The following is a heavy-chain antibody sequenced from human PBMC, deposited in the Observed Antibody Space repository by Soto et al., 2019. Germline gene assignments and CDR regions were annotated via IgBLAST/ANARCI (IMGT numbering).Heavy chain of an antibody. CDR2: INPKFGDT. D-gene: IGHD3-10*01. J-gene: IGHJ6*02. CDR1: GYTFTSYY. CDR3: ARNMDYYSGPGSGNGHGF. V-gene: IGHV1-2*02. Sequence: VQLVQSGAEMKEPGDSVRVSCGASGYTFTSYYIHWVRQAPGQGLEWMGWINPKFGDTTYAQDFQGRVSMTRDMSISTVYMELSRLPSDDTAIYYCARNMDYYSGPGSGNGHGFLGQGTTVTVFS.